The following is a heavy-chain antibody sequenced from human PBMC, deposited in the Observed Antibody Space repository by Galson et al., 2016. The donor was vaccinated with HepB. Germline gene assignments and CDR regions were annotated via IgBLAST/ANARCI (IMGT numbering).Heavy chain of an antibody. CDR1: GYTFTSYD. Sequence: SVKVSCKASGYTFTSYDINWVRQATGQGLEWMGWMNPNSDNSGYAQRFQGRVTMTRHTSMSTAYMELSSLRSDDTAVYFCARGRVISYYGFWSGYSLDYWGQGTLVTVSS. D-gene: IGHD3-3*01. J-gene: IGHJ4*02. CDR3: ARGRVISYYGFWSGYSLDY. V-gene: IGHV1-8*01. CDR2: MNPNSDNS.